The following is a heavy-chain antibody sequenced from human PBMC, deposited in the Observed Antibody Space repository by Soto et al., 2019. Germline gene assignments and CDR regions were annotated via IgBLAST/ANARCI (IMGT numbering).Heavy chain of an antibody. V-gene: IGHV4-34*01. CDR1: GGSFSGYY. CDR2: INHSGST. Sequence: SETLSLTCAVYGGSFSGYYWSWIRQPPGKGLEWIGEINHSGSTNYNPSLKSRVTISVDTSKNQFSLKLSSVTAADTAVYYCARGRGSAARSYYYYGMDVWGQGTTVTVSS. D-gene: IGHD6-6*01. J-gene: IGHJ6*02. CDR3: ARGRGSAARSYYYYGMDV.